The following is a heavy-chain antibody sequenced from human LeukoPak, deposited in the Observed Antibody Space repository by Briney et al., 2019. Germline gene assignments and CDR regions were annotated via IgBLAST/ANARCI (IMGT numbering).Heavy chain of an antibody. J-gene: IGHJ3*02. CDR3: ARDPEYDYVWGSPGAFDI. CDR1: GGSISSYY. Sequence: PSETLSLTCTVSGGSISSYYWSWIRQPPGKGLEWIGHIYYSGSTNYNPSLKSRVTISVDTSKNQFSLKLSSVTAADTAVYYCARDPEYDYVWGSPGAFDIWGQGTMVTVSS. D-gene: IGHD3-16*01. V-gene: IGHV4-59*01. CDR2: IYYSGST.